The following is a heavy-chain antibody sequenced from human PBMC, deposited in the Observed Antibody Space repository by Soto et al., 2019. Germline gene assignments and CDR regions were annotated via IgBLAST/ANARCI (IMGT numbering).Heavy chain of an antibody. V-gene: IGHV4-34*01. CDR2: INHSGGT. CDR3: ARGGYGYHDYEFYLMLY. D-gene: IGHD5-12*01. CDR1: GGSFSGYY. J-gene: IGHJ4*02. Sequence: QVQLQQWGAGLLKPSETLSLTCAVYGGSFSGYYWSWIRQPPGKGLEWSGEINHSGGTNYNPYLTSRVTITVDTSTNQFSRKLSSVTAADTAVYYCARGGYGYHDYEFYLMLYWGQGTLVIVSS.